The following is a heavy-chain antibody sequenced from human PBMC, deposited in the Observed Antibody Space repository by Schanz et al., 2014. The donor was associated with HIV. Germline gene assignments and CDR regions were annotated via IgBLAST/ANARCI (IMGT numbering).Heavy chain of an antibody. V-gene: IGHV3-11*01. Sequence: QVQLVESGGGLVKPGGSLRLSCAVSGFIFSDYYMSWIRQAPGKGLEWVSYISSSGRTIYYADSVKGQFTISRDNAKNSLYLQMNSLRVEDTAVYYCASRGGSSWYENWFDPWGQGTLVTVSS. D-gene: IGHD6-13*01. CDR1: GFIFSDYY. CDR3: ASRGGSSWYENWFDP. J-gene: IGHJ5*02. CDR2: ISSSGRTI.